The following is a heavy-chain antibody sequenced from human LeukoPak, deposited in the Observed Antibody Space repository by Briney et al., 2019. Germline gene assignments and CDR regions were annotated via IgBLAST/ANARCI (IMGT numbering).Heavy chain of an antibody. V-gene: IGHV3-48*01. CDR2: ISFSTSTI. D-gene: IGHD3-10*01. CDR3: ARDTHYYGSGSPAFDI. J-gene: IGHJ3*02. CDR1: GFTFSTYS. Sequence: GGSLRLSCVASGFTFSTYSMNWVRQAPGKGLEWVSYISFSTSTIYYADSVKGRFTISRDNAKNALYLQMNSLRAEDTAMYYCARDTHYYGSGSPAFDIWGQGTMVTVSS.